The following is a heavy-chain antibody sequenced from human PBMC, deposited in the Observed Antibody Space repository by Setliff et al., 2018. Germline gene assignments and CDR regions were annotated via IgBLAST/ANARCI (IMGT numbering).Heavy chain of an antibody. Sequence: ASVKVSCKASGYTFTSYYMHWVRQAPGQGLEWMGIINPSGGSTSYAQKFQGRVTITADKSTSTAYMELSSLRSEDTAVYYCAISTIFGVVSPTPDAFDIWGQGTMVTVSS. V-gene: IGHV1-46*01. J-gene: IGHJ3*02. CDR2: INPSGGST. D-gene: IGHD3-3*01. CDR3: AISTIFGVVSPTPDAFDI. CDR1: GYTFTSYY.